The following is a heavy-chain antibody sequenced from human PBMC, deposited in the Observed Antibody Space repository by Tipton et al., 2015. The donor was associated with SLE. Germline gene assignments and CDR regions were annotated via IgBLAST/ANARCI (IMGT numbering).Heavy chain of an antibody. CDR1: GGSISSYY. D-gene: IGHD2-15*01. Sequence: LSLTCTVSGGSISSYYWSWIRQPPGKGLECIGYVYYTGSTNYNPSLKSRVTISVDTSKNQSSLKLSSVTAADTAVYYCARSPPYCSGGTCYRRADAFDIWGQGTLVTVSS. V-gene: IGHV4-59*01. CDR2: VYYTGST. CDR3: ARSPPYCSGGTCYRRADAFDI. J-gene: IGHJ3*02.